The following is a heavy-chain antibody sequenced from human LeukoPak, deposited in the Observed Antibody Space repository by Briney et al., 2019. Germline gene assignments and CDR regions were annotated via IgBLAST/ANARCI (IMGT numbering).Heavy chain of an antibody. CDR2: ISSSSSYI. CDR3: AGGARYFDY. V-gene: IGHV3-21*01. CDR1: EFTFSTSY. J-gene: IGHJ4*02. Sequence: PGGSLRLSGAASEFTFSTSYMTWLRQAPGKGLEWVSSISSSSSYIYYADSVKGRFTISRDNARNSLYLQMNSLRAEDTAVYYCAGGARYFDYWGQGTLVTVSS.